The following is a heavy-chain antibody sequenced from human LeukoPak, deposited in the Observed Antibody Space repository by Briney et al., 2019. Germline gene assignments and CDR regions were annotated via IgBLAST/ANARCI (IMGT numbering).Heavy chain of an antibody. Sequence: SETLSLTCTVPGGSLSTYYWSWIRQPPRKGLEWIGYIYNSGSTNYNPSLKSRVTISVDTSKNQCSLSLSSVTAADTAVYYCARTPYDSSGYPYFDYWGQGILVTVSS. CDR1: GGSLSTYY. J-gene: IGHJ4*02. CDR2: IYNSGST. V-gene: IGHV4-59*01. D-gene: IGHD3-22*01. CDR3: ARTPYDSSGYPYFDY.